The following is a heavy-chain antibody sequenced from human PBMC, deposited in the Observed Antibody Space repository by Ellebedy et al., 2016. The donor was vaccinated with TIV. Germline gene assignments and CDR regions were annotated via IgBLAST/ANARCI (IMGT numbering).Heavy chain of an antibody. D-gene: IGHD3-16*01. Sequence: SETLSLTXTVSGGSISSSSYYWGWIRQPPGKGLEWIGEIYHSGSTNYNPSLKSRVTISVDTSKNQFSLKLSSVTAADTAVYYCASLWRLGDYYFDYWGQGTLVTVSS. CDR1: GGSISSSSYY. CDR3: ASLWRLGDYYFDY. CDR2: IYHSGST. J-gene: IGHJ4*02. V-gene: IGHV4-39*01.